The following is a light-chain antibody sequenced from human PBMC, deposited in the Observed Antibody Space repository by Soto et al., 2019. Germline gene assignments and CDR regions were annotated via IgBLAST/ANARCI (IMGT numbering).Light chain of an antibody. V-gene: IGKV1-33*01. J-gene: IGKJ4*01. CDR1: QDISNY. CDR2: DAS. CDR3: QQYDNLPLT. Sequence: EIQMTHSTSSLPASLGDRVTITCQASQDISNYLNWYQQKPGKAPKLLIYDASNLETGVPSRFSGSGSGTDFTFTISSLQPEDIATYYCQQYDNLPLTFGGGTKVDI.